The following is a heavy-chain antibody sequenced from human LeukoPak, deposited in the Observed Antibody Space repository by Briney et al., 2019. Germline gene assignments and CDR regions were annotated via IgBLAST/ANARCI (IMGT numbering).Heavy chain of an antibody. CDR3: ARVLVGTLGGYYYYYGMDV. V-gene: IGHV1-69*04. D-gene: IGHD2-8*02. J-gene: IGHJ6*02. Sequence: SVKVSCKASGGTFSGYAISWVRQAPGQGLEWMGRIIPILGIANYAQKFRGRVTITADKSTSTAYMELSSLRSEDTAVYYCARVLVGTLGGYYYYYGMDVWGQGTTVTVSS. CDR2: IIPILGIA. CDR1: GGTFSGYA.